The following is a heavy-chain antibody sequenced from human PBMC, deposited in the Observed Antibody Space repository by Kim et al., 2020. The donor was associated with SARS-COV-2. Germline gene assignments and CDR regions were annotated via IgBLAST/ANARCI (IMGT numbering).Heavy chain of an antibody. CDR1: GFSLSTSGMC. CDR2: IDWDDDK. D-gene: IGHD6-19*01. CDR3: ARIAVAGNFDAFDI. V-gene: IGHV2-70*01. J-gene: IGHJ3*02. Sequence: SGPTLVNPTQTLTLTCTFSGFSLSTSGMCVSWIRQPPGKALEWLALIDWDDDKYYSTSLKTRLTISKDTSKNQVVLTMTNMDPVDTATYYCARIAVAGNFDAFDIWGQGTMVTVSS.